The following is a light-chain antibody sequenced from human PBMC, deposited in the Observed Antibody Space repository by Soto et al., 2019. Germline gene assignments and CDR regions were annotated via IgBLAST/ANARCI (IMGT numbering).Light chain of an antibody. J-gene: IGKJ4*01. CDR1: QSLNNW. Sequence: DIHITHSPSTLSASVGDRVTFTCRASQSLNNWLAWYQQKPGKAPKLLIDKASILESGVPSRFSGSGSGTEFTLTISSLQPDDIATYYCQHYNGYPITFGGGTKVDIK. CDR2: KAS. V-gene: IGKV1-5*03. CDR3: QHYNGYPIT.